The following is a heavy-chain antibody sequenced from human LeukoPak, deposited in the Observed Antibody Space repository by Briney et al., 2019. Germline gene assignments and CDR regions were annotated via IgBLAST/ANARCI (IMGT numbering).Heavy chain of an antibody. CDR1: GFIFSSYG. V-gene: IGHV3-33*01. CDR3: ASEGRTLWFGDRSNWFDP. CDR2: IGYDGTNK. J-gene: IGHJ5*02. D-gene: IGHD3-10*01. Sequence: GGSLRLSCAASGFIFSSYGMHWVRQAPGKGLEWLAGIGYDGTNKYYADSVKGRFTISSDNSKNTLYLQMNSLRAEDTAVYYCASEGRTLWFGDRSNWFDPWGQGTRVTVSS.